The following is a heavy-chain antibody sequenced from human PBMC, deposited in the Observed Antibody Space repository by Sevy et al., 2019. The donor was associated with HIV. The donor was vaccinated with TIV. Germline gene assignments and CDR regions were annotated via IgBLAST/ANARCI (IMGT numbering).Heavy chain of an antibody. Sequence: GGSLRLSCAASGFTLSRTVMIWVRQAPGKGLEWVSGISGSGFSTNYADSVKGRFTISRDNSKNTLYLQMNSLRGEDTAVYYCAKDPDDTYDYGEHSDYWGQGTLVTVSS. CDR1: GFTLSRTV. D-gene: IGHD4-17*01. J-gene: IGHJ4*02. CDR2: ISGSGFST. V-gene: IGHV3-23*01. CDR3: AKDPDDTYDYGEHSDY.